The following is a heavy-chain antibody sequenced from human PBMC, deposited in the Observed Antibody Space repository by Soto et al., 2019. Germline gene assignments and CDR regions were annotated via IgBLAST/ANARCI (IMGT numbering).Heavy chain of an antibody. J-gene: IGHJ5*02. Sequence: ASVKVSCKASGYTFTTYDISWVRQAPGQGLEWMGRISTYNGNTNYAQKLQGRVTMTTDTSTSTAYMELRSLRSDDTAVYYCARVGGYCSSTTCYRWFDPWGQGTLVTVSS. D-gene: IGHD2-2*01. CDR2: ISTYNGNT. V-gene: IGHV1-18*04. CDR1: GYTFTTYD. CDR3: ARVGGYCSSTTCYRWFDP.